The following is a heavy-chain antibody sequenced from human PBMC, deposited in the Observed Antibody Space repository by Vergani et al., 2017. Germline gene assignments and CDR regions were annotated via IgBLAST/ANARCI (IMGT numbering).Heavy chain of an antibody. CDR3: AGERAYSISWFDY. CDR2: IIPILGRA. CDR1: GGTFSSYT. Sequence: QVQLVQSGAEVKKPGSSVKVSCKASGGTFSSYTISWVRQAPGQGLEWMGRIIPILGRANYAQKFQGRVTITADKSTSTAYMELSSLRSEDTAGYYCAGERAYSISWFDYWGQGTLVTVSS. V-gene: IGHV1-69*08. J-gene: IGHJ4*02. D-gene: IGHD6-6*01.